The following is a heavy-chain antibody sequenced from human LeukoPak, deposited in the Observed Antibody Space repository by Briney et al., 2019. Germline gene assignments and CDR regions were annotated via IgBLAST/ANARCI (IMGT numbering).Heavy chain of an antibody. V-gene: IGHV3-23*01. Sequence: GGSLRLSCAGSGFTFSNYAMTWVRQAPGKGLEWVSVIGASGGTTYYADSVKGRFTISRDNSKNTLYLQMYSLSADDTAVYYCAKRSSSSSGHFDYWGQGTLVTVSS. J-gene: IGHJ4*02. CDR3: AKRSSSSSGHFDY. CDR2: IGASGGTT. D-gene: IGHD6-6*01. CDR1: GFTFSNYA.